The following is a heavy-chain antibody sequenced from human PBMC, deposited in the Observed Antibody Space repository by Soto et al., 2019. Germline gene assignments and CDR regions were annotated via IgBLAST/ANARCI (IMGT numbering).Heavy chain of an antibody. V-gene: IGHV3-48*01. CDR2: ISSSSSTI. CDR1: GFTFSSYS. J-gene: IGHJ4*02. CDR3: ARRSVFDY. Sequence: PGGCLRLSCAASGFTFSSYSMNWVRQAPGKGLEWVSYISSSSSTIYYADSVKGRFTISRDNAKNSLYLQMNSLRAEDTAVYYCARRSVFDYWGQGTLVTVSS.